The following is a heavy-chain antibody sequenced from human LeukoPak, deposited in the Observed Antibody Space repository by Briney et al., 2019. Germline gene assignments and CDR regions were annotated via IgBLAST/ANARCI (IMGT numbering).Heavy chain of an antibody. Sequence: PSETLSLTCTVSGGSISSSSYYWGWIRQPPGKGLEWIGSIYYSGSTYYNPSLKSRVTISVDTSKNQFSLKLSSVTAADTAVYYCARINSGPSSVVAFDIWGQGTMVTVSS. CDR3: ARINSGPSSVVAFDI. D-gene: IGHD5-12*01. CDR1: GGSISSSSYY. J-gene: IGHJ3*02. CDR2: IYYSGST. V-gene: IGHV4-39*07.